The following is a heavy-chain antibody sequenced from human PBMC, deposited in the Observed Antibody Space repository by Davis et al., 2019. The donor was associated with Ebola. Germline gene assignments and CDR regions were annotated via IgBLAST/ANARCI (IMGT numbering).Heavy chain of an antibody. Sequence: GESLKISCAASGFTFSSYGMHWVRQAPGKGLEWVAVISYDGSNKYYGDSVKGRFTISRDTSSNTLYLQMNSLRAEDTAVYYCAKGRSSWPFDYWGQGTLVTVSS. CDR1: GFTFSSYG. CDR3: AKGRSSWPFDY. D-gene: IGHD6-13*01. J-gene: IGHJ4*02. V-gene: IGHV3-30*18. CDR2: ISYDGSNK.